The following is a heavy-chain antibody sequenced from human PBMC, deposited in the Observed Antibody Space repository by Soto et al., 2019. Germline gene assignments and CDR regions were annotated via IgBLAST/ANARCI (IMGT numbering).Heavy chain of an antibody. J-gene: IGHJ4*02. CDR3: AKDPHYDFWSGYPDY. Sequence: GGSLRLSCAASGFTFSDYYMSWIRQAPGKGLEWVSYISSSSSYTNYADSVKGRFTISRDNAKNSLYLQMNSLRAEDTAVYYCAKDPHYDFWSGYPDYWGQGTLVTVSS. CDR1: GFTFSDYY. V-gene: IGHV3-11*06. D-gene: IGHD3-3*01. CDR2: ISSSSSYT.